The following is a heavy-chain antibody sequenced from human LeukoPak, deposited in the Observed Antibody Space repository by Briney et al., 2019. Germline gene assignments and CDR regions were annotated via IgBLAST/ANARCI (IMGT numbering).Heavy chain of an antibody. Sequence: GGSLRLSSAASGFTFSSYWMSWVRQAPGKGLEWVANIIGDGSAKYYVDSVKGRFTISRDNAKNSLYLQMSSLRVEDTAVYYCATSHDSAGNTWGQGTLVTVSS. CDR1: GFTFSSYW. CDR3: ATSHDSAGNT. V-gene: IGHV3-7*01. CDR2: IIGDGSAK. D-gene: IGHD2-15*01. J-gene: IGHJ5*02.